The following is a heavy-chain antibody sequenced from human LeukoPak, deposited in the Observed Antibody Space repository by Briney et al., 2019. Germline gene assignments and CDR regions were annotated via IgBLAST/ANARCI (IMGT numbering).Heavy chain of an antibody. CDR2: ISGSGGST. J-gene: IGHJ4*02. CDR1: GFTFSSYA. D-gene: IGHD3-22*01. CDR3: ARHVVAVGFDY. V-gene: IGHV3-23*01. Sequence: GGSLRLSCAASGFTFSSYAMSWVRQAPGKGLEWVSAISGSGGSTYYADSVKGRFTISRDNAKNSLYLQMNSLRAEDTAVYYCARHVVAVGFDYWGQGTLVTVSS.